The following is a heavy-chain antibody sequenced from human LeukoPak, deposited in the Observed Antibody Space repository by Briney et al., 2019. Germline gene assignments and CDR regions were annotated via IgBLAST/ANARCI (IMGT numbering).Heavy chain of an antibody. CDR3: ARGIDGYNPNVDY. V-gene: IGHV4-30-4*01. CDR2: IYYSGST. CDR1: GGSISSGDYY. Sequence: SETLSLTCTVSGGSISSGDYYWSWIRQPPGTGLEWIGYIYYSGSTYYNPSLKSRVTISVDTSKNQFSLKLSSVTAADTAVYYCARGIDGYNPNVDYWGQGTRVTVSS. D-gene: IGHD5-24*01. J-gene: IGHJ4*02.